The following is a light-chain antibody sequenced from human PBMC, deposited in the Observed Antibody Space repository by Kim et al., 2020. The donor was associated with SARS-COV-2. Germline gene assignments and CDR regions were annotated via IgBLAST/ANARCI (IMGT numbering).Light chain of an antibody. J-gene: IGKJ5*01. Sequence: ASVGDRVPITWRASQAIGSWLALYQHKPGEAPKVVIHAASSLQSGVPSRFSGSGSGTDFTLTISSLQPEDFATYYCQQSDSFPITFGQGTRLEIK. CDR3: QQSDSFPIT. CDR1: QAIGSW. CDR2: AAS. V-gene: IGKV1-12*01.